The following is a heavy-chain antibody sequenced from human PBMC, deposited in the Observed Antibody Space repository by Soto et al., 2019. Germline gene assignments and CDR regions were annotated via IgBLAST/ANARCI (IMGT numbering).Heavy chain of an antibody. V-gene: IGHV4-61*01. CDR1: GGSVSSGSYY. CDR2: IYYSGST. D-gene: IGHD6-13*01. Sequence: KPSETLSLTCTVSGGSVSSGSYYWSWIRQPPGKGLEWIGYIYYSGSTNYNPSLKSRVTISVDTSKNQFSLKLSSVTAADTAVYYCARASVIAAAGTDYYYGMDVWGQGTTVTVSS. J-gene: IGHJ6*02. CDR3: ARASVIAAAGTDYYYGMDV.